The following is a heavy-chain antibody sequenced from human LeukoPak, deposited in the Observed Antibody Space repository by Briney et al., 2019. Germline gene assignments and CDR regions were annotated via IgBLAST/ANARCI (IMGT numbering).Heavy chain of an antibody. CDR3: AISRYYDFWSGTHYYYGMDV. CDR2: MNPNSGNT. D-gene: IGHD3-3*01. Sequence: ASVKVSCTASGYTFTSYDINWVRQATGQGLEWMGWMNPNSGNTGYAQKFQGRVTMTRNTSISTAYMELSSLRSEDTAVYYCAISRYYDFWSGTHYYYGMDVWGQGTTVTVSS. V-gene: IGHV1-8*01. J-gene: IGHJ6*02. CDR1: GYTFTSYD.